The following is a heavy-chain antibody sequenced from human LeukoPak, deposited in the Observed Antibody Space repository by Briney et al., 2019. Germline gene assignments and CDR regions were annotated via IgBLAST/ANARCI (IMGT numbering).Heavy chain of an antibody. Sequence: GGSLRLSCAVSGLSFSNYEMNWVRQFPGKGLEWVSYISSDGNTIHYADSVKGRFTFSRDNAKRSVYLQMNGLRAEDTAVYYCASRQPYYGYDYWGRGTQVTVSS. J-gene: IGHJ4*02. V-gene: IGHV3-48*03. CDR3: ASRQPYYGYDY. D-gene: IGHD5-12*01. CDR2: ISSDGNTI. CDR1: GLSFSNYE.